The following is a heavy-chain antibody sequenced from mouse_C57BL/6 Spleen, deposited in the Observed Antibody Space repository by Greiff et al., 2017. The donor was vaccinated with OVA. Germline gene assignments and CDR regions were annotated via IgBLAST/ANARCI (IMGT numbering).Heavy chain of an antibody. V-gene: IGHV1-15*01. CDR1: GYTFTDYE. CDR3: TRFSNYYFDY. D-gene: IGHD2-5*01. Sequence: QVQLKESGAELVRPGASVTLSCKASGYTFTDYEMHWVKQTPVHGLEWIGAIDPETGGTAYNQKFKGKAILTADKSSSTAYMELRSLTSEDSAVYYCTRFSNYYFDYWGQGTTLTVSS. J-gene: IGHJ2*01. CDR2: IDPETGGT.